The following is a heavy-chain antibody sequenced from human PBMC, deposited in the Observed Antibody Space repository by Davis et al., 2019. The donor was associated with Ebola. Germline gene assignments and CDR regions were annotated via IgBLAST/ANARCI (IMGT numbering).Heavy chain of an antibody. D-gene: IGHD1-1*01. CDR1: GFSISRAYY. Sequence: MPSETLSLTCTVSGFSISRAYYWSWIRQPPGKGLEWIGYIYYSGSTNYNPSLKSRVTISVDTSKNQFSLKLSSVTAADTAVYYCARGPQLERYDYWGQGTLVTVSS. CDR3: ARGPQLERYDY. V-gene: IGHV4-59*01. J-gene: IGHJ4*02. CDR2: IYYSGST.